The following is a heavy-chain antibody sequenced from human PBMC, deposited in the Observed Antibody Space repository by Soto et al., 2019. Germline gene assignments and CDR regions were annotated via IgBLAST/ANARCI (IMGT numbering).Heavy chain of an antibody. Sequence: ASVKVSCKASGYTVTGYYMHWVRQAPGQGLEWMGWINPNSGGTNYAQKFKGRVTMTRDTSITTVYMDLSRLSSDDTAVYYCARDASAGANYNYYYAMDVWGQGTQVTVSS. CDR3: ARDASAGANYNYYYAMDV. CDR1: GYTVTGYY. CDR2: INPNSGGT. J-gene: IGHJ6*02. D-gene: IGHD2-15*01. V-gene: IGHV1-2*02.